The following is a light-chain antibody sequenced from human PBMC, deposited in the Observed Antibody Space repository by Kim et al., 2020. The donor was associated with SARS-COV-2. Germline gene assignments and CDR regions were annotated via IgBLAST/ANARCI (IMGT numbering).Light chain of an antibody. CDR2: AAS. CDR1: QGSSNY. Sequence: DIQMTQSPSSLSASVGDRVTITCRASQGSSNYLAWYQQKPGKVPKLLIYAASALQSGVPSRFSGSGSGTDFTLTISSLQPEDVAAYYCQKYNSAPLTFGQGTKVDIK. J-gene: IGKJ1*01. V-gene: IGKV1-27*01. CDR3: QKYNSAPLT.